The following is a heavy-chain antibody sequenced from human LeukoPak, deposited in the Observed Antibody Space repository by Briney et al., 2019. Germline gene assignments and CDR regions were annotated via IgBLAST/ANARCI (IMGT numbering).Heavy chain of an antibody. D-gene: IGHD1-26*01. J-gene: IGHJ4*02. CDR3: ARGGYSGSYWRVDY. Sequence: GGSLRLSCAASGFTVSSNYMSWVRQAPGKGLEWVSVIYSGGSTYYADSVKGRFTISRDNSKNTLYLQMNSLRAEDTAVYYCARGGYSGSYWRVDYWGQGTLVTVSS. CDR2: IYSGGST. V-gene: IGHV3-53*01. CDR1: GFTVSSNY.